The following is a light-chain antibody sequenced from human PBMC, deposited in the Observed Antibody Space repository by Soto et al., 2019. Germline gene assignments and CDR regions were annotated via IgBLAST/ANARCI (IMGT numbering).Light chain of an antibody. Sequence: QSVLTQPPSVSAAPGQTVSISCSGSTSNIGNNYVSWYQQLPGTAPKLLIYENNRRPSGIPDRFSGSKSGTSATLGITGLQTGDEADYYCGTWDSSLSAAGWVFGGGTKLTVL. CDR1: TSNIGNNY. J-gene: IGLJ3*02. V-gene: IGLV1-51*02. CDR3: GTWDSSLSAAGWV. CDR2: ENN.